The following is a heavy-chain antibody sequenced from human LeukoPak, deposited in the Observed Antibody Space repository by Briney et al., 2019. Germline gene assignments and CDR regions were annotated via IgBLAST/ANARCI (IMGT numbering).Heavy chain of an antibody. Sequence: ASVKVSCKASGGTFSSYAISWVRQAPGQGLEWMGRIIPIFGTANYAQKFQGRVTITTDESTSTAYMEVSSLRSEDTAVYYCARTTYYYDSSGWIFDYWGQGTLVTVSS. CDR1: GGTFSSYA. CDR2: IIPIFGTA. D-gene: IGHD3-22*01. J-gene: IGHJ4*02. V-gene: IGHV1-69*05. CDR3: ARTTYYYDSSGWIFDY.